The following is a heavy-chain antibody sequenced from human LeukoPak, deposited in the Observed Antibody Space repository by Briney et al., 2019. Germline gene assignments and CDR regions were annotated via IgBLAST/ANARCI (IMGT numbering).Heavy chain of an antibody. CDR2: INHGGST. D-gene: IGHD6-19*01. CDR1: GGSFSGYY. V-gene: IGHV4-34*01. Sequence: SETLSLTCAVYGGSFSGYYWSWIRQPPGKGLEWIGEINHGGSTNYNPSLKSRVTISVDTSKNQFSLKLSSVTAADTAVYYCARVAGQQWLARPFDYWGQGTLVTVSS. J-gene: IGHJ4*02. CDR3: ARVAGQQWLARPFDY.